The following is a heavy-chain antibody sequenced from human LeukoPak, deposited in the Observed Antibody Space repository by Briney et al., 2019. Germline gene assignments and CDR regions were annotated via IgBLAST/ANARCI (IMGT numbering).Heavy chain of an antibody. V-gene: IGHV1-8*03. D-gene: IGHD3-22*01. Sequence: ASVKVSCKASGYTFTSYDINWVRQATGQGLEWMGWMNPNSGNTGYAQKFQGRVTITRNTSISTAYMELSSLRSEDTAVYYCARDYYDSSGYNWFDPWGQGTLVTVSS. J-gene: IGHJ5*02. CDR3: ARDYYDSSGYNWFDP. CDR1: GYTFTSYD. CDR2: MNPNSGNT.